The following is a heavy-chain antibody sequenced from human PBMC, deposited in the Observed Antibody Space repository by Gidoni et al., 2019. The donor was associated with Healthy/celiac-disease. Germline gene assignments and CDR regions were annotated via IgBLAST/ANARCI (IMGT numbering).Heavy chain of an antibody. CDR1: GFTVSSNY. V-gene: IGHV3-66*02. Sequence: EVQLVESGGGLVQPGGSLRLSCAASGFTVSSNYMSWVRQAPGKGLEWVSVMYSGGSTYYADSVKGRFTISRENSKNTLYLQMNSRRAEDTAVYYCARDMRRDAFDIWGQGKMVTVSS. J-gene: IGHJ3*02. D-gene: IGHD2-15*01. CDR2: MYSGGST. CDR3: ARDMRRDAFDI.